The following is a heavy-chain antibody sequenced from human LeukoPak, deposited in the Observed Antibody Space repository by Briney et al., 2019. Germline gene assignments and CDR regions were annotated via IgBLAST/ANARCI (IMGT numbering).Heavy chain of an antibody. V-gene: IGHV3-23*01. D-gene: IGHD3-22*01. CDR3: ARALMYYYDTSGYHKYYFDY. J-gene: IGHJ4*02. Sequence: GGSLRLSCAASAFSFSTYAMSWVRQAPGKGLECISASTGSWCSTISAGSWKGRFTISRDNSKNTLYLQKNSLRAEDTAVYYCARALMYYYDTSGYHKYYFDYWGQGSLVTVSS. CDR1: AFSFSTYA. CDR2: STGSWCST.